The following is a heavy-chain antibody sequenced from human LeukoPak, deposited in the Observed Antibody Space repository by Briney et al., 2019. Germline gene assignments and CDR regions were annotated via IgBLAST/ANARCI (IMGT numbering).Heavy chain of an antibody. CDR2: INPNSGGT. Sequence: ASVKVSCKASGYTFTGNYMHWVRQAPGQGFEWMGWINPNSGGTNYAQKFQGRVLMTTDTSISTAYLELSSLISDDTAVYYCARVGYCSKGVCYNYDYWGQGTLVTVSS. D-gene: IGHD2-8*01. CDR3: ARVGYCSKGVCYNYDY. J-gene: IGHJ4*02. CDR1: GYTFTGNY. V-gene: IGHV1-2*02.